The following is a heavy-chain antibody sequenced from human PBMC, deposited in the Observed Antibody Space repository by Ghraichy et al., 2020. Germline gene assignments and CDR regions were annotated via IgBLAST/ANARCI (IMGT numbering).Heavy chain of an antibody. CDR3: ARGRSLLAGYDY. D-gene: IGHD6-25*01. CDR1: GDSVSSNSAA. CDR2: TYYRSKWYN. J-gene: IGHJ4*02. V-gene: IGHV6-1*01. Sequence: SQTLSLTCAISGDSVSSNSAAWNWIRQSPSRGLEWLGRTYYRSKWYNDYAVSVKSRITIKPETSKNQLSLQLKSVTPEDTAVYYCARGRSLLAGYDYWGQGTLVTVSS.